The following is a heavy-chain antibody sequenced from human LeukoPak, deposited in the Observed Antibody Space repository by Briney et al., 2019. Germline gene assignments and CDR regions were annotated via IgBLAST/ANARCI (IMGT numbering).Heavy chain of an antibody. V-gene: IGHV3-30*18. CDR2: ISYDGSNK. D-gene: IGHD3-22*01. Sequence: PGGSLRLSCAASGFTFSSYGMHWVRQAPGKGLEWVAVISYDGSNKYYADSVKGRFTISRDNSKNTLYLQMNSLRAEDTAVYYCAKGPLRWGSSGLGYWGQGTLVTVSS. J-gene: IGHJ4*02. CDR3: AKGPLRWGSSGLGY. CDR1: GFTFSSYG.